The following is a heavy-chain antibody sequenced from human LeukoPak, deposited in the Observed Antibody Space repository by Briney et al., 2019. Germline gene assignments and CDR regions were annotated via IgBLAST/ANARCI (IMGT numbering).Heavy chain of an antibody. V-gene: IGHV3-23*01. CDR3: AKDHSVAVAGDFDY. D-gene: IGHD6-19*01. CDR1: GFTFSSYT. Sequence: GGSLRLSCAASGFTFSSYTMSWVRQAPGKGLEWVSAISGSGGSTYYADSVKGRFTISRDNSKNTLYLQMNSLRAEDTAVYYCAKDHSVAVAGDFDYWGQGTLVTVSS. CDR2: ISGSGGST. J-gene: IGHJ4*02.